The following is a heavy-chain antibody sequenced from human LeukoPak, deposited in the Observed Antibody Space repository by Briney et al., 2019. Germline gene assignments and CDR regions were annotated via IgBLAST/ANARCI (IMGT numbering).Heavy chain of an antibody. CDR1: GGSISSYY. CDR3: ARGSWTHAYDY. CDR2: IYYSGST. Sequence: SETLSLTCTVSGGSISSYYWSWIRQPPGKGLEWIGYIYYSGSTNYNPSLKSRVTISVDTSKNQFPLKLSSVTAADTAVYYCARGSWTHAYDYWGQGTLVTVSS. V-gene: IGHV4-59*01. D-gene: IGHD3/OR15-3a*01. J-gene: IGHJ4*02.